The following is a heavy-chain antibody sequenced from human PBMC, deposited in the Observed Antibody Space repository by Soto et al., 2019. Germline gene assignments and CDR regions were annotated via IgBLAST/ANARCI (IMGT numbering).Heavy chain of an antibody. J-gene: IGHJ4*02. D-gene: IGHD2-15*01. V-gene: IGHV4-59*01. CDR1: GGSISSYY. CDR3: ARVDCSGGSCYISGY. Sequence: SETLSLTCTVSGGSISSYYWSWIRQPPGKGLEWIGYIYYSGSTNYNPSLKSRVTISVDTSKNQFSLKLSSVTAADTAVYYCARVDCSGGSCYISGYWGQGTLVTVSS. CDR2: IYYSGST.